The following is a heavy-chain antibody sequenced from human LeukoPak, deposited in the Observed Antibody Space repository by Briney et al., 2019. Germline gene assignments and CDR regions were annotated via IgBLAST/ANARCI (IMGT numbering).Heavy chain of an antibody. CDR1: GFTFSNYW. CDR3: ARDTRGHDAFDI. J-gene: IGHJ3*02. Sequence: GGSLRLSCAASGFTFSNYWFHWVRQAPGKGLVWVARINTDGSNTNYADSVKGRFTISRDNAKHTLYLQMNSLRAEDTAVYYCARDTRGHDAFDIWGQGTMVTVSS. V-gene: IGHV3-74*01. CDR2: INTDGSNT.